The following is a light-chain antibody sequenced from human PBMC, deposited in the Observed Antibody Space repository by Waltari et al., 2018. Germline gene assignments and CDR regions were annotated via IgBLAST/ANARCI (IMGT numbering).Light chain of an antibody. CDR3: QHYVSFPGT. J-gene: IGKJ1*01. CDR1: QRVSRA. Sequence: EIVLTQSPGTLSLSPGERATLSCRASQRVSRALAWYQQNPGQAPRLLIYGASNRATGIPDRFGGSGAGTDFSLSISRLEPEDFAVYYCQHYVSFPGTFGQGTKVEIK. CDR2: GAS. V-gene: IGKV3-20*01.